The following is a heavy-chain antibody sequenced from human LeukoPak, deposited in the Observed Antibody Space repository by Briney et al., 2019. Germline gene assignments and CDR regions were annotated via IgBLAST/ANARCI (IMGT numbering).Heavy chain of an antibody. J-gene: IGHJ4*02. CDR2: FYYSGST. D-gene: IGHD5-12*01. V-gene: IGHV4-39*01. Sequence: PSETLSLACTVSAVSIRSSTYDWGWIRQPPGKGLHWVGNFYYSGSTYYNPSLKSRVTISVDTSKNQISLKLNSVTAADTAVYYCARQAISGYDPPPFDSWGQGTLVTVSS. CDR1: AVSIRSSTYD. CDR3: ARQAISGYDPPPFDS.